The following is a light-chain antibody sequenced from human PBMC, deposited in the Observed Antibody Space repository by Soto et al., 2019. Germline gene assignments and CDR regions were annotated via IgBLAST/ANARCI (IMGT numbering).Light chain of an antibody. CDR2: DVS. CDR1: QGISSY. V-gene: IGKV1D-13*01. Sequence: AIQLTQSPSSLSASVGDRDPIPCRASQGISSYLAWYQQKPGKAPKLLIYDVSSLESGVPSRFSGSGSGTEFTLTISSLQPDDFATYYCQQYDNLPLTFGGGTKVDIK. CDR3: QQYDNLPLT. J-gene: IGKJ4*01.